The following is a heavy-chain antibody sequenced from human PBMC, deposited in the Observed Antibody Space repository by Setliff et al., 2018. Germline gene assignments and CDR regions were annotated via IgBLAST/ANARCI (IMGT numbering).Heavy chain of an antibody. CDR3: TRSWIQPLYYLDF. D-gene: IGHD5-18*01. J-gene: IGHJ4*02. Sequence: PGGSLRLSCAASGFTFNNYWMNWVRQAPGKGLEWVANIKQDGSERFYMDSMKGRFTISRDNAKNSLYLQLNSLQSEDTAVYYCTRSWIQPLYYLDFWGQGTLVTVSS. CDR2: IKQDGSER. V-gene: IGHV3-7*03. CDR1: GFTFNNYW.